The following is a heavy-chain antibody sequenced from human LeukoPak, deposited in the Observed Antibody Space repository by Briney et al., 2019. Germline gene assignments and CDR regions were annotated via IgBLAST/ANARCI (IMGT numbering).Heavy chain of an antibody. D-gene: IGHD6-6*01. V-gene: IGHV3-23*01. CDR2: ISGSGGST. J-gene: IGHJ4*01. CDR3: ARDPKRYSSTSGYY. Sequence: GGSLRLSCAASGFTFSSYAMNWVRQAPGKGLEWVSAISGSGGSTYYFVKGRFTISRDNSKNTLYLQMNSLRAEDTAVYYCARDPKRYSSTSGYYLGHGDPVTVSS. CDR1: GFTFSSYA.